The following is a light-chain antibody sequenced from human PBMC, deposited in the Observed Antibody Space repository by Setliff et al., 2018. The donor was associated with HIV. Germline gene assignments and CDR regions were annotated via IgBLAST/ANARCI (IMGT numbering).Light chain of an antibody. CDR2: QAT. V-gene: IGLV2-23*01. CDR3: CSNTGSNTYV. J-gene: IGLJ1*01. CDR1: SSDIGRYNL. Sequence: QSVLTQPASVSGSPGQSITISCTGTSSDIGRYNLVSWYQQYPGKAPKLMIYQATKRPSGVSNRFSGSKSGNTAISGLQAEDEADYYCCSNTGSNTYVFGSGTKVTVL.